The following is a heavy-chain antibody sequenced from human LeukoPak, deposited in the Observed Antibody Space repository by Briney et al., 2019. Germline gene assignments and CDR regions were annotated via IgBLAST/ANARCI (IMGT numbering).Heavy chain of an antibody. D-gene: IGHD1-20*01. Sequence: RGRAKVSRKASGFTLTSYGISRVRQAPGQGIDPKGLILAFRGNTSYEREFHGRVTMTTDTSTSTAYMELRTPISDDTAVYYRARLCVPNWNGERDYWGQGTLVTVSS. J-gene: IGHJ4*02. CDR1: GFTLTSYG. V-gene: IGHV1-18*01. CDR2: ILAFRGNT. CDR3: ARLCVPNWNGERDY.